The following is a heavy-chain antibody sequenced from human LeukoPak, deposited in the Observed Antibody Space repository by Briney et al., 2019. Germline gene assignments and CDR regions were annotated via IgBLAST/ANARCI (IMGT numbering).Heavy chain of an antibody. V-gene: IGHV3-20*04. CDR3: ARDPLAYCGGDCYSDY. Sequence: AGGSLRLSCAASGFTFDDYGMRWVRQARGKGLVWVSGIYWNGGSTGHADSVKGRFTISRDNAKNALYLQMNSLRAEDTALYYCARDPLAYCGGDCYSDYWGQGTLVTVSS. CDR1: GFTFDDYG. CDR2: IYWNGGST. D-gene: IGHD2-21*02. J-gene: IGHJ4*02.